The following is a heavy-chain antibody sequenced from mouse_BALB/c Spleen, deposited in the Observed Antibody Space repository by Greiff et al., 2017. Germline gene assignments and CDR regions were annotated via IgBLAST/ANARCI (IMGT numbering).Heavy chain of an antibody. CDR2: IRYSGRT. Sequence: EVQLQESGPSLVKPSQTLSLTCSVTGDSITSCYWNWIRKFPGNKLEYMGYIRYSGRTYSNPSLKSRISITRDTSKNQYYLQLNSVTTEDTATYYCARDDYDYGDYYAMDYWGQGTSVTVSS. CDR1: GDSITSCY. CDR3: ARDDYDYGDYYAMDY. D-gene: IGHD2-4*01. J-gene: IGHJ4*01. V-gene: IGHV3-8*02.